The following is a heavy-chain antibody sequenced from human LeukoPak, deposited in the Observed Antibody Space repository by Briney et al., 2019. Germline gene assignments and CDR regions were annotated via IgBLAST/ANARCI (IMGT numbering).Heavy chain of an antibody. V-gene: IGHV3-7*01. CDR3: ARDPPFGSSSWINWFDP. D-gene: IGHD6-13*01. CDR2: IKQDGSEK. Sequence: GGSLRLSCAASGFTFSSYGMHWVRKAPGKGLEWVANIKQDGSEKYYVDSVKGRFTISRDNAKNSLYLQMNSLRAEDTAVYYCARDPPFGSSSWINWFDPWGQGTLVTVSS. CDR1: GFTFSSYG. J-gene: IGHJ5*02.